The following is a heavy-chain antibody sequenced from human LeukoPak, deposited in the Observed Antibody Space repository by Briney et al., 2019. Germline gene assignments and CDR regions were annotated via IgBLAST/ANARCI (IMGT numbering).Heavy chain of an antibody. J-gene: IGHJ4*02. Sequence: GESLKISYKGSGYSLTSYWIGWVRQMPGKGLEWMGIIYPGDSDTRYSPSFQGQVTISADKSISTAYLQWSSLKASDTAMYYCARPDRAVAGTGGFDYWGQGTLVTVSS. CDR2: IYPGDSDT. CDR3: ARPDRAVAGTGGFDY. V-gene: IGHV5-51*01. CDR1: GYSLTSYW. D-gene: IGHD6-19*01.